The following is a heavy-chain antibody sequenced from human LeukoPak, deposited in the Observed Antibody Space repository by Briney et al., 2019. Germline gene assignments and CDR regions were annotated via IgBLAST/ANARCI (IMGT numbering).Heavy chain of an antibody. D-gene: IGHD6-19*01. CDR1: VFTFSSYG. CDR3: ARVGIAVAGTDY. V-gene: IGHV3-33*01. CDR2: ILYAGSNK. Sequence: PGRSLRLSCAASVFTFSSYGMRWVCQAPGKGLEWVAVILYAGSNKSYADSVKGRFTISRDNSKTTLYLQMNSLRAEDTAVYYCARVGIAVAGTDYWGQGTLVTVSS. J-gene: IGHJ4*02.